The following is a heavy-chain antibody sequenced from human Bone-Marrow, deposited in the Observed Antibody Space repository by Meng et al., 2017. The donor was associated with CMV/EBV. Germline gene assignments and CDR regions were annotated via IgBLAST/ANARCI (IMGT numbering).Heavy chain of an antibody. CDR2: ISYDGSNK. CDR3: ARGTTFYYYYGMDV. Sequence: GGSLRLSCAASGFTFSSYAMHWVRQAPGKGLEWVAVISYDGSNKYYADSVKGRFTISRDNAKNSLYLQMNSLRAEDTALYHCARGTTFYYYYGMDVWGQGTTVTVSS. CDR1: GFTFSSYA. J-gene: IGHJ6*02. D-gene: IGHD1-14*01. V-gene: IGHV3-30-3*01.